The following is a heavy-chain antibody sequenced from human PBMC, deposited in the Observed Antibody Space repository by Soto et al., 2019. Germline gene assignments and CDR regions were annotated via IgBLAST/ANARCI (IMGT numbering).Heavy chain of an antibody. V-gene: IGHV1-18*01. J-gene: IGHJ4*02. D-gene: IGHD1-1*01. CDR1: GYGFTTYG. Sequence: QVHLVQSGAEVKKPGASVKVSCKGSGYGFTTYGITWVRQAPGQGLEWMAWISAHNGNTNYAQKLQGRVTVTRDTSTSTAYMELRSLRSDATAVYYCARGRYGDYWGQGARATVSS. CDR2: ISAHNGNT. CDR3: ARGRYGDY.